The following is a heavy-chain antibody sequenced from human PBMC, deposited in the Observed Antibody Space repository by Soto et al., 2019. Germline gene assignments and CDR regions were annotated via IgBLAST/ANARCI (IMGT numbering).Heavy chain of an antibody. V-gene: IGHV3-73*01. D-gene: IGHD3-3*01. CDR1: GFTFSGSA. Sequence: GGSLRLSCAASGFTFSGSAMHWVRQASGKGLEWVGRIRSKANSYATAYAASVKGRFTISRDDSKNTAYLQMNSPKTEDTAVYYCTSRFLEWLPAYYGMDVWGQGTTVTVSS. CDR2: IRSKANSYAT. J-gene: IGHJ6*02. CDR3: TSRFLEWLPAYYGMDV.